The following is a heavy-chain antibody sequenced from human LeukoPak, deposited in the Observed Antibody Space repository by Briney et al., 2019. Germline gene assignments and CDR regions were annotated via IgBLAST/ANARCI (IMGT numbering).Heavy chain of an antibody. CDR2: ISSSSSTI. Sequence: GGSLRLSCAVSGFTFSSYSMNWVRQAPGKGLEWVSYISSSSSTIYYAGSVKGRFIMCRDHAKKSPYMQMNRLRAEDTAVYYCASGPPTFGYYYYYYMDVWGKGTTVTVSS. CDR3: ASGPPTFGYYYYYYMDV. J-gene: IGHJ6*03. CDR1: GFTFSSYS. D-gene: IGHD3-10*01. V-gene: IGHV3-48*01.